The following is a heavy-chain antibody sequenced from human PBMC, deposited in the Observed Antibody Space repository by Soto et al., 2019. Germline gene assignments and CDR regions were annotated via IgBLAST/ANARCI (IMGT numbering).Heavy chain of an antibody. CDR1: GGSMETFY. D-gene: IGHD2-21*01. CDR3: ARDREGLLWLDY. Sequence: PSETLSLTCSVSGGSMETFYWSWIRQPPGKGLEWIGYISNSGSTNYNPSLESRVTVSVDTAKNEFSLKLNSVTTTDTAVYYCARDREGLLWLDYWGQGTLVTVSS. CDR2: ISNSGST. J-gene: IGHJ4*02. V-gene: IGHV4-59*01.